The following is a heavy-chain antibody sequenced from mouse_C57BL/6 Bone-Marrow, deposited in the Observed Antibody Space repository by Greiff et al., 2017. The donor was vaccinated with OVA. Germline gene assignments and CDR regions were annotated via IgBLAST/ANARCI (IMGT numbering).Heavy chain of an antibody. D-gene: IGHD1-1*01. J-gene: IGHJ3*01. V-gene: IGHV5-12*01. Sequence: EVKLQESGGGLVQPGGSLKLSCAASGFTFSDYYMYWVRQTPEKRLEWVAYISNGGGSTYYPDTVKGRFTISRDNAKNTLYLQMSRLKSEDTAMYYCARHDYYYGSPAYWGQGTLVTVSA. CDR1: GFTFSDYY. CDR2: ISNGGGST. CDR3: ARHDYYYGSPAY.